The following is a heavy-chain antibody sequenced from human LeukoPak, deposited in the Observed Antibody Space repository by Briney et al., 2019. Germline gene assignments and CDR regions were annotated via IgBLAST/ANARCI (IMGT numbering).Heavy chain of an antibody. J-gene: IGHJ5*02. CDR1: GGSISSSSYY. Sequence: SETLSLTCTVSGGSISSSSYYWGWIRQPPGKGLGWIGSIYYSGSTYYNPSLKSRVTISVDTSKNQFSLKLSSVTAADTAVYYCARQQADYGDYDWFDPWGQGTLVTVSS. CDR3: ARQQADYGDYDWFDP. D-gene: IGHD4-17*01. V-gene: IGHV4-39*01. CDR2: IYYSGST.